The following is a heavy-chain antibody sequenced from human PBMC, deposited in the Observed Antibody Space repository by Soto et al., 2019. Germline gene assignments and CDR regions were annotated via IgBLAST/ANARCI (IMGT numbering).Heavy chain of an antibody. V-gene: IGHV4-30-4*01. J-gene: IGHJ4*02. CDR2: IYYTGST. CDR3: ASGGYTHGCIDH. CDR1: GGSISSGDYY. D-gene: IGHD5-12*01. Sequence: QVQLQESGPGLVKPSQTLSLTCTVSGGSISSGDYYWSWIRQPPGKGLEWIGYIYYTGSTYYNPSLKSRVTISEDTSKNQFSLKLGSVTAADTAVYYCASGGYTHGCIDHWGQGTLVTVSS.